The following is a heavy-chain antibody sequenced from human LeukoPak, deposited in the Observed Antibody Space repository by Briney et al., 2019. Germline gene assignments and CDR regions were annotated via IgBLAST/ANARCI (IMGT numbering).Heavy chain of an antibody. CDR3: ARVDSYGYLLGMDV. CDR1: GGSINNHDYY. J-gene: IGHJ6*02. CDR2: IYYSGNT. Sequence: PSETLSLTCSVSGGSINNHDYYWGWIRQPPGKGLEWIGSIYYSGNTYYNPSLKSRVTISVDTSKNQFSLKLSSVTAADTAVYYCARVDSYGYLLGMDVWGQGTTVTVSS. D-gene: IGHD5-18*01. V-gene: IGHV4-39*07.